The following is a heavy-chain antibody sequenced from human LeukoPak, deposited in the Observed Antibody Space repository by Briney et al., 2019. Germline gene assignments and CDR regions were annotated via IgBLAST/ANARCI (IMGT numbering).Heavy chain of an antibody. CDR2: INQDGSQK. CDR1: GFTFSTYW. D-gene: IGHD2-8*01. CDR3: ARLKDDVTKLDY. V-gene: IGHV3-7*01. Sequence: GGSLRLSCAASGFTFSTYWMSWVRQAPGKGLEWVANINQDGSQKRYVDSVQGRFTISRDNTKNSLVLQMNSLRAEDTAVYYCARLKDDVTKLDYWGQGTLVTVSS. J-gene: IGHJ4*02.